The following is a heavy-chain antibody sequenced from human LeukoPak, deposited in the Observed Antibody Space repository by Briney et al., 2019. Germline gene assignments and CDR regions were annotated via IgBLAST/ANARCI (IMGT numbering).Heavy chain of an antibody. CDR2: INPNSGGT. D-gene: IGHD6-13*01. CDR3: ARDSSSWTNWFDP. CDR1: GYTFTSYG. J-gene: IGHJ5*02. Sequence: WASVKVSCKASGYTFTSYGISWVRQAPGQGLEWMGWINPNSGGTNYAQKFQGRVTMTRDTSISTAYMELSRLRSDDTAVYYCARDSSSWTNWFDPWGQGTLVTVSS. V-gene: IGHV1-2*02.